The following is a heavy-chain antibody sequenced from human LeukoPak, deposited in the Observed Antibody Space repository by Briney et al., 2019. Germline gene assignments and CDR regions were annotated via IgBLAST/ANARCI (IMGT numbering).Heavy chain of an antibody. Sequence: GGSLILSCAASGFTFSSYAMSWVRQAPGKGLEWVSAISGSGGSTYYADSVKGRFTISRDNSKNTLYLQMNSLRAEDTAVYYCAKVGDNYDFWSGYSPYYFDYWGQGTLVTVSS. CDR2: ISGSGGST. J-gene: IGHJ4*02. CDR1: GFTFSSYA. V-gene: IGHV3-23*01. CDR3: AKVGDNYDFWSGYSPYYFDY. D-gene: IGHD3-3*01.